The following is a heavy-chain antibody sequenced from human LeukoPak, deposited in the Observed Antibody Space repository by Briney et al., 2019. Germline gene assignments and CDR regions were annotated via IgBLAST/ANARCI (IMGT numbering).Heavy chain of an antibody. Sequence: GGSLRLSCAASGFTFSDYYMSWIRQAPGKGLEWVSYISSSGSTIYYADSVKGRFTISRDNTKNSLYLQMNSLRAEDTAVYYCARDNSVEDTAWWFDPWGQGTLVTVSS. V-gene: IGHV3-11*04. CDR1: GFTFSDYY. J-gene: IGHJ5*02. D-gene: IGHD4-23*01. CDR2: ISSSGSTI. CDR3: ARDNSVEDTAWWFDP.